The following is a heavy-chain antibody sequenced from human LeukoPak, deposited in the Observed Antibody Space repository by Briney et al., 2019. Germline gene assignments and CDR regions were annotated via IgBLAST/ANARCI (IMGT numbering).Heavy chain of an antibody. D-gene: IGHD6-13*01. CDR1: VFTFGSYS. V-gene: IGHV3-23*01. CDR3: AKDAAGPEY. J-gene: IGHJ4*02. CDR2: ISAGGGNA. Sequence: GGPLQLSFEAPVFTFGSYSMSGVRQAPGRGLEWVSGISAGGGNAWYPDSVKGRFTISRDNSKNTLFLQMDSLRVEDTAIYYCAKDAAGPEYWGQGTRVTVSS.